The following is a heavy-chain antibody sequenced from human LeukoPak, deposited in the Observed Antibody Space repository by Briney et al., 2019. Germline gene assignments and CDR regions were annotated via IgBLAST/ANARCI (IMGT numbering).Heavy chain of an antibody. Sequence: SETLSLTCAVYGGSFSGYYWSWIRRPPGKGLEWIGEINHSGSTNYNPSLKSRVTISVDTSKNQFSLKLSSVTAADTAVYYCARGRAGDGYNFGYFDYWGQGTLVTVSS. D-gene: IGHD5-24*01. CDR3: ARGRAGDGYNFGYFDY. J-gene: IGHJ4*02. CDR2: INHSGST. V-gene: IGHV4-34*01. CDR1: GGSFSGYY.